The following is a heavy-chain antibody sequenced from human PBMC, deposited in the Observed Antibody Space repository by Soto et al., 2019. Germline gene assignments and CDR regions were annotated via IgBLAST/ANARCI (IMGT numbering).Heavy chain of an antibody. CDR2: INSDGSST. CDR3: ARVAYCGGDCYSTNFDY. CDR1: GFTFSSYW. V-gene: IGHV3-74*01. J-gene: IGHJ4*02. D-gene: IGHD2-21*02. Sequence: GGSLRLSCAASGFTFSSYWMHWVRQAPGKGLVWVSRINSDGSSTSYADSVKGRFTISRDNAKNTLYLQMNSLRAEDTAVYYCARVAYCGGDCYSTNFDYWGQGTLVTVSS.